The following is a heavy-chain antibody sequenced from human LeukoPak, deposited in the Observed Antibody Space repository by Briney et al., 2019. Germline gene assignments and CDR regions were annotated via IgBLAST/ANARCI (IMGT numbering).Heavy chain of an antibody. J-gene: IGHJ4*02. CDR1: GGSISSYY. V-gene: IGHV4-59*08. CDR3: ARHSPYGDYFDY. Sequence: SETLSLTCTVSGGSISSYYWSWIRQPPGKGLEWIGYIYYSGSTNYNPSLKGRVTISVDTSKNQFSLKLSSVTAADTAAYYCARHSPYGDYFDYWGQGTLVTVSS. D-gene: IGHD4-17*01. CDR2: IYYSGST.